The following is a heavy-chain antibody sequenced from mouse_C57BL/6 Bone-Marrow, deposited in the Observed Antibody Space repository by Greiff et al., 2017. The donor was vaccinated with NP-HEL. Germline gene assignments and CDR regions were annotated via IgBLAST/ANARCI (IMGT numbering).Heavy chain of an antibody. D-gene: IGHD2-3*01. CDR3: ARLNDNGYYVWFAY. V-gene: IGHV5-6*01. CDR2: ISSGGSNT. CDR1: GFTFSSYG. J-gene: IGHJ3*01. Sequence: EVQLVESGGDLVKPGGSLKLSCAASGFTFSSYGMSWVRQTPDKRLEWVGTISSGGSNTNYTDKVKGRVNIARDTAKNTLYLQISSLKSEDTAMYYCARLNDNGYYVWFAYWGQGTLVTVSA.